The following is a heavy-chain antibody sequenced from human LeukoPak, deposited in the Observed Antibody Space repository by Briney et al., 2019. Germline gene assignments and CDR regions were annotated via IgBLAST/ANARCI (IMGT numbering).Heavy chain of an antibody. CDR2: INHSGST. V-gene: IGHV4-34*01. D-gene: IGHD2-2*01. Sequence: PSETLSLTCAVYGGSFSGYYWSWIRQPPGKGLEWIGEINHSGSTNYNPSLKSRVTISVDTSKNQFSLKLSSVTAADTAVYYCARIVVVPAILYYYYGMDVWGQGTTVTVSS. CDR1: GGSFSGYY. CDR3: ARIVVVPAILYYYYGMDV. J-gene: IGHJ6*02.